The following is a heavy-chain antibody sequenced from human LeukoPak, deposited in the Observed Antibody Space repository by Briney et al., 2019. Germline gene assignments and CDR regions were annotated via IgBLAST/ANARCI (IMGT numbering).Heavy chain of an antibody. CDR1: GFRFSDYS. CDR3: ARDYKYAFDN. Sequence: GGSLRLSCAASGFRFSDYSMNWVRQAPGKGLEWLSYIGISSGNTNYADSVKGRFTISGDKAKNSLYLQMNSLRVEDTAVYYCARDYKYAFDNWGQGTLVTVSS. CDR2: IGISSGNT. J-gene: IGHJ4*02. V-gene: IGHV3-48*01. D-gene: IGHD5-24*01.